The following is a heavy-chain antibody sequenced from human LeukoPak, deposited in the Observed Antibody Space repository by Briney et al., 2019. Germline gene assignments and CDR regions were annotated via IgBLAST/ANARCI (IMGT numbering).Heavy chain of an antibody. CDR1: GGSFSGYY. D-gene: IGHD5-18*01. V-gene: IGHV4-34*01. CDR2: INHSGST. J-gene: IGHJ4*02. Sequence: SETLSLTCAVYGGSFSGYYWSWIRQPPGKGLEWIGEINHSGSTNYNPSLKSRVTISVDTSKNQFSLKLSSVTAADTAVYYCAREEYSYGYSYWGQGTLVTVSS. CDR3: AREEYSYGYSY.